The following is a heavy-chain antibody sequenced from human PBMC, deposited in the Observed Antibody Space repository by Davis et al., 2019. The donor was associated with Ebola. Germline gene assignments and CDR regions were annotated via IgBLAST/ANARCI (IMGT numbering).Heavy chain of an antibody. CDR1: GFSFGNYA. Sequence: GESLKISCAASGFSFGNYAMSWVRQAPGKGLEWVSGLSGSGHSTYYANSVKGRFTISRDNSRNPVFLQMNSLRAEDTAVYYCAKERAWKGELPDYWGQGTLVTVSS. D-gene: IGHD1-26*01. CDR2: LSGSGHST. J-gene: IGHJ4*02. V-gene: IGHV3-23*01. CDR3: AKERAWKGELPDY.